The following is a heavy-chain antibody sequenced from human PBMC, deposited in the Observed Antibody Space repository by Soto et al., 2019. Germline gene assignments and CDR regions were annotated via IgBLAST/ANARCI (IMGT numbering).Heavy chain of an antibody. CDR2: ISGPGDKT. J-gene: IGHJ5*02. V-gene: IGHV3-23*01. CDR1: GFLLGTHD. D-gene: IGHD3-22*01. Sequence: GSLRLSCSSSGFLLGTHDLGWVRQAPGPGLEWVSSISGPGDKTYYSNAVTGRFTISRDNSKNTLHLHMESLRAEDTAIYYCARAKTYYGSKGWFDPWGQGTLVTVSS. CDR3: ARAKTYYGSKGWFDP.